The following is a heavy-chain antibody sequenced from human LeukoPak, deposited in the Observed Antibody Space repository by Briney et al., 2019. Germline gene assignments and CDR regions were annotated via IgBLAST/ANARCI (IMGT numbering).Heavy chain of an antibody. V-gene: IGHV4-59*10. CDR3: ARDTAMVLIDY. J-gene: IGHJ4*02. D-gene: IGHD5-18*01. CDR1: GGSFSGYY. CDR2: IYTSGST. Sequence: SETLSLTCAVYGGSFSGYYWSWIRQPAGKGLEWIGRIYTSGSTNYNPSLKSRVTMSVDTSKNQFSLKLSSVTAADTAVYYCARDTAMVLIDYWGQGTLVTVSS.